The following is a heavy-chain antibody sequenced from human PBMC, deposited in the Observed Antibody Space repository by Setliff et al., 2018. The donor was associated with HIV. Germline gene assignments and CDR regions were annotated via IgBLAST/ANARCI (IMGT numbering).Heavy chain of an antibody. CDR2: IHYTGST. J-gene: IGHJ4*02. D-gene: IGHD3-16*02. CDR1: GGSISGSSYY. CDR3: ASQSYDYVWGSYRYTSLDY. Sequence: TSETLSLTCIVSGGSISGSSYYWGWIRQSPGKGLEWIGYIHYTGSTYYNPSLKSRGTISVDTSKNQFSLKLSSVTAADTAVFYCASQSYDYVWGSYRYTSLDYWGQGTLVTVSS. V-gene: IGHV4-39*07.